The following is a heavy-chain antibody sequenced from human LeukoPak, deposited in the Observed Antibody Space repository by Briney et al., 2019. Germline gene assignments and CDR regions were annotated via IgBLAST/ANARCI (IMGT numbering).Heavy chain of an antibody. CDR2: ISSNGDST. J-gene: IGHJ4*02. Sequence: PGGSLRLSCAASGFTFSSYAMHWVRQAPGKGPEYVSAISSNGDSTYYANSVKGRFTISRDNSKNTLYLQMGSLRAEDMAVYYCASGYSYFYFDYWGQGTLVTVSS. V-gene: IGHV3-64*01. CDR3: ASGYSYFYFDY. D-gene: IGHD5-18*01. CDR1: GFTFSSYA.